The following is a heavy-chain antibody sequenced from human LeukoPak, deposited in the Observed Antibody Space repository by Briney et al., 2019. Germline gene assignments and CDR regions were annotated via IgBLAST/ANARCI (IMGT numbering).Heavy chain of an antibody. CDR3: AKVARVTVATTVGTSYDYYYMDV. J-gene: IGHJ6*03. CDR2: IYTSGST. V-gene: IGHV4-4*07. D-gene: IGHD5-12*01. Sequence: NPSETLSLTCTVSGGSISSYYWTWIRQPAGKGLDWIGRIYTSGSTGYNPSLKSRVTMSLDTSKNQFSLKLSSVTAADTAVYYCAKVARVTVATTVGTSYDYYYMDVWGKGTTVTVSS. CDR1: GGSISSYY.